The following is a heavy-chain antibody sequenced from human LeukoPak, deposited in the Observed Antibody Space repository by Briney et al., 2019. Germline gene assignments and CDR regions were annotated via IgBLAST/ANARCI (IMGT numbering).Heavy chain of an antibody. CDR2: ISKDGSNK. J-gene: IGHJ4*02. V-gene: IGHV3-30*04. CDR1: GFTFSNFA. CDR3: AKDLDRMVRGVGAHDY. Sequence: GGSLRLSCAASGFTFSNFAMHWVRQAPGKGLEWVAVISKDGSNKYYADSVKGRFTISRDNSKNTLYLQMNSLRAEDTAVYYCAKDLDRMVRGVGAHDYWGQGTLVTVSS. D-gene: IGHD3-10*01.